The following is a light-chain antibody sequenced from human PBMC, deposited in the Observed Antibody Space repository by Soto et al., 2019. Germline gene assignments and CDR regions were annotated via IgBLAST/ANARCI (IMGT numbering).Light chain of an antibody. CDR1: SSDVGGYNY. CDR3: SSYAGSSTFYVI. CDR2: EVS. Sequence: QSALTQPPSASGSPGQSVTISCTGTSSDVGGYNYVSWYQQHPGKAPKLMIFEVSKRPSGVPDRFSGSKSGNTASLTVSGLQAEDEAVYYCSSYAGSSTFYVIFGGGTQLTVL. J-gene: IGLJ2*01. V-gene: IGLV2-8*01.